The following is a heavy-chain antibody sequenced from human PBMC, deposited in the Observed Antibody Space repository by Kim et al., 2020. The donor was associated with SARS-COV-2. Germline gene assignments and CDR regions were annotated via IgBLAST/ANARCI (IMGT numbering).Heavy chain of an antibody. V-gene: IGHV3-74*01. CDR3: ARSPKYYDVFHYALDV. J-gene: IGHJ6*02. Sequence: GGSLRLSCAASGFTLSDYWMHWVRQVPGKGLVWVSHINYDGSDRAYADSVKGGFTISRDNAKNTLFLQMNNLRVEDTALYYCARSPKYYDVFHYALDVWDQGTTVTVSS. CDR1: GFTLSDYW. D-gene: IGHD3-16*01. CDR2: INYDGSDR.